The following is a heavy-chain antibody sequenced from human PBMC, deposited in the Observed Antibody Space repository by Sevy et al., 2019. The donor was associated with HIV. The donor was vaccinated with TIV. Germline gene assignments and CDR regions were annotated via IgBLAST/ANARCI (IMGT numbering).Heavy chain of an antibody. D-gene: IGHD2-15*01. CDR3: ARVRDRGAFDI. J-gene: IGHJ3*02. CDR2: ISSSSSYI. CDR1: GFTFSSYS. V-gene: IGHV3-21*01. Sequence: GSLRLSCAASGFTFSSYSMNWVRQAPGKGLEWVSSISSSSSYIYYADSVKGRFTISRDNAKNSLYLQMNSLRAEDTAVYYCARVRDRGAFDIWGQGTMVTVSS.